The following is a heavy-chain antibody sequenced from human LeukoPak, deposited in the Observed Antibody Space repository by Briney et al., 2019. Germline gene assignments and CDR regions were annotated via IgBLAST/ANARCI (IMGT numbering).Heavy chain of an antibody. CDR1: GFTFSSYG. J-gene: IGHJ4*02. CDR3: SKDSRGYTYGVDY. CDR2: IRYDGSNK. Sequence: SGGSLRLSCAASGFTFSSYGMRWVRQATGKGLEGGAFIRYDGSNKYYEDSVKGRFTISRDNSKNKVYLQMNSVRAEDTAVYYCSKDSRGYTYGVDYWGQGTLVTVSS. V-gene: IGHV3-30*02. D-gene: IGHD5-18*01.